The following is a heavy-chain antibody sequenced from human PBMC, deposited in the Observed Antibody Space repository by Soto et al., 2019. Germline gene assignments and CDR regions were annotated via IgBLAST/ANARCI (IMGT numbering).Heavy chain of an antibody. J-gene: IGHJ4*02. CDR1: GGSISSYY. CDR3: ARGQGSVEYGDYFDD. V-gene: IGHV4-59*01. D-gene: IGHD4-17*01. CDR2: IYYSGST. Sequence: PSETLPLTCTVSGGSISSYYWSWIRQPPGKGLEWIGYIYYSGSTNYNPSLKSRVTISVDTSKNQFSLKLSSVTAADTAVYYCARGQGSVEYGDYFDDSGQGTLVTVSS.